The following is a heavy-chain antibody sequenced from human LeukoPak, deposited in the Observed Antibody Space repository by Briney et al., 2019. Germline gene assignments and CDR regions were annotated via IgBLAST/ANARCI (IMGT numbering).Heavy chain of an antibody. V-gene: IGHV3-30-3*01. CDR1: GFTFSSYA. CDR2: MSYDGSNK. Sequence: PGVSLRLSCAASGFTFSSYAMHWVRQAPGKGLEWVAVMSYDGSNKYYADSVKGRFTISRDNSKNTLYLEMNSLRAEDTAVYYCARDSIVVSYYYYGMDVWGLGTTVTVSS. D-gene: IGHD2-15*01. CDR3: ARDSIVVSYYYYGMDV. J-gene: IGHJ6*02.